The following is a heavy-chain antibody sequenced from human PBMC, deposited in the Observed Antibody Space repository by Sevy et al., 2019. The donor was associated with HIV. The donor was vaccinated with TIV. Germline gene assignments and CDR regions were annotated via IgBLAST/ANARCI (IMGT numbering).Heavy chain of an antibody. CDR2: IRNKANSDTT. D-gene: IGHD3-10*01. CDR3: ARVPTYGSVTYFLDY. CDR1: GFTFSDHY. Sequence: GGSLRLSCAASGFTFSDHYMDWDRQAPGKGLEWVGRIRNKANSDTTEYAASVKGRFTISRDDSKNSLYLQMNSLKTEDTAVYYCARVPTYGSVTYFLDYWGQGSLVTVSS. J-gene: IGHJ4*02. V-gene: IGHV3-72*01.